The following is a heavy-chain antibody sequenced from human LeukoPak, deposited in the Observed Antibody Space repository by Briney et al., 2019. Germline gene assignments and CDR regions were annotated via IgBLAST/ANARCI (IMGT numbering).Heavy chain of an antibody. D-gene: IGHD3-22*01. V-gene: IGHV1-46*01. CDR2: INPSGGNT. CDR3: ARDNYYDSSAVPVPDY. Sequence: GASVKVSCKASGYTFTSYYMHWVRQAPGQGLEWMGIINPSGGNTSYAQKFQGRVTMTRDTSTSTVYMELSSLRSEDTAVYYCARDNYYDSSAVPVPDYLGQGTLVTVSS. J-gene: IGHJ4*02. CDR1: GYTFTSYY.